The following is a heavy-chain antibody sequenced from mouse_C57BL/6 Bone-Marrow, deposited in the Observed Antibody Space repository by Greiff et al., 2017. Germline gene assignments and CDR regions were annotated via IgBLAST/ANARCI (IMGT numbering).Heavy chain of an antibody. Sequence: QVQLQQPGAELVRPGSSVKLSCKASGYTFTSYWMDWVKQRPGQGLEWIGNIYPSDSETHYNQKFKDKATLTVDKSSSTAYMQLSSLTSEDSAVYCCARGLVVPDYWGQGTTLTVSS. D-gene: IGHD1-1*01. CDR3: ARGLVVPDY. CDR1: GYTFTSYW. CDR2: IYPSDSET. V-gene: IGHV1-61*01. J-gene: IGHJ2*01.